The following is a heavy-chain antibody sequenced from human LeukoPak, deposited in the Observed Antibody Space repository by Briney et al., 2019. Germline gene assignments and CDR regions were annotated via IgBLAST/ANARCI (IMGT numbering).Heavy chain of an antibody. Sequence: PSETLSLTCAVYGGSFSGYYWSWIRQPPGKGLEWIGEINHSGSTNYNPSLKSRVTISVDTSKNQFSLKLSSVTAADTAVYYCAEYYDSSGVIWGQGTMVTVSS. CDR2: INHSGST. D-gene: IGHD3-22*01. CDR1: GGSFSGYY. J-gene: IGHJ3*02. V-gene: IGHV4-34*01. CDR3: AEYYDSSGVI.